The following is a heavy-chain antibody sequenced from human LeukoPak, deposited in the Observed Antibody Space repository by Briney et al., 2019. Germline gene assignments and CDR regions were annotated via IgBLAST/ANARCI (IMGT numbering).Heavy chain of an antibody. CDR1: GGTFSSYA. CDR3: ARDLGRYCSGGSCYSSHTDY. J-gene: IGHJ4*02. V-gene: IGHV1-69*05. D-gene: IGHD2-15*01. Sequence: ASVKVSCKASGGTFSSYAISWVRQAPGQGLEWMGRIIPIFGTANYAQKFQGRVTITTDESTSTAYMELSSLRSEDTAVYYCARDLGRYCSGGSCYSSHTDYWGQGTLVTVSS. CDR2: IIPIFGTA.